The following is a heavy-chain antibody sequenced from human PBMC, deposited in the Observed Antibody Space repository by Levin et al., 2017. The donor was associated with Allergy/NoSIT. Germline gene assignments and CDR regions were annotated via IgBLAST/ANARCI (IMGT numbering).Heavy chain of an antibody. Sequence: ASVKVSCKVSGYTLTELSMHWVRQAPGKGLEWMGGFDPEDGETIYAQKFQGRVTMTEDTSTDTAYMELSSLRSEDTAVYYCATLLFMVRGVYSFDYWGQGTLVTVSS. CDR1: GYTLTELS. V-gene: IGHV1-24*01. J-gene: IGHJ4*02. D-gene: IGHD3-10*01. CDR3: ATLLFMVRGVYSFDY. CDR2: FDPEDGET.